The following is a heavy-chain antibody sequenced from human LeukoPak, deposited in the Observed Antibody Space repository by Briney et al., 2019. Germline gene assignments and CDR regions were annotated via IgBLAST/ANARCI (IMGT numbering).Heavy chain of an antibody. Sequence: GGSLRLSCAASGFTFSSYSMNWVRQAPGKGLEWVSYLSSSLSIHYADSVKGRFTISRDNAKNSLYLQMNSLRAEDTAVYYCARAFSGSYDYWGQGTQVTVSS. D-gene: IGHD1-26*01. CDR3: ARAFSGSYDY. CDR2: LSSSLSI. CDR1: GFTFSSYS. V-gene: IGHV3-48*01. J-gene: IGHJ4*02.